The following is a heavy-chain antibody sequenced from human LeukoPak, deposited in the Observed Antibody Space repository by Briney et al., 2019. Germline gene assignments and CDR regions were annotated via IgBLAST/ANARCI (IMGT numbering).Heavy chain of an antibody. Sequence: GASVKVSCKASGYTFTSYDINWVGQAAGQGLEWMGWMNPNSGNTGYAQKSQGRVTITRNTSISTAYMELSSLRSEDTAVYSCTRGPSWSGYSQPSYFDYWGRGTLVTVSS. V-gene: IGHV1-8*03. CDR2: MNPNSGNT. CDR1: GYTFTSYD. CDR3: TRGPSWSGYSQPSYFDY. D-gene: IGHD3-3*01. J-gene: IGHJ4*02.